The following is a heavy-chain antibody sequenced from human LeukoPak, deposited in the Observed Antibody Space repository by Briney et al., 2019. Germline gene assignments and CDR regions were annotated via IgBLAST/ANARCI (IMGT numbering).Heavy chain of an antibody. V-gene: IGHV3-21*01. D-gene: IGHD1-26*01. J-gene: IGHJ4*02. CDR3: ARPYIVGATSAFDY. Sequence: GGSLRLSCAASGFTFSSYSMNWVRQAPGKGLEWVSSISSSSSYIYYADSVKGRFTISRDNAKNSLYPQMNSLRAEDTAVYYCARPYIVGATSAFDYWGQGTLVTVSS. CDR1: GFTFSSYS. CDR2: ISSSSSYI.